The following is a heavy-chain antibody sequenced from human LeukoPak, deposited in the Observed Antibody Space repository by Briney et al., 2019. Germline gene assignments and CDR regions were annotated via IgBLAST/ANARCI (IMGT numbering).Heavy chain of an antibody. Sequence: SETLSLTCTVSGYSISSGRYWSWIRQPAGKGLEWIGRIYTSGSTNYSPSLKSRVTMSVDTSKNQFSLKLSSVTAADTAVYYCARDVVAAVGSFDYWGQGTQVTVSS. D-gene: IGHD2-2*01. CDR3: ARDVVAAVGSFDY. V-gene: IGHV4-4*07. CDR2: IYTSGST. CDR1: GYSISSGRY. J-gene: IGHJ4*02.